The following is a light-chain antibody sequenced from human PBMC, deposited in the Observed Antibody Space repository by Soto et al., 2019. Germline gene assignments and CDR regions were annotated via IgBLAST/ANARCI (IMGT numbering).Light chain of an antibody. V-gene: IGKV3-20*01. CDR2: GAS. Sequence: EIVLTQAPGTLSLSPGERATLSCRASQSVSSSYVAWYQQKPGQAPRRLIYGASSSATGIPDRFSGSGTGPDFTLTISRLEPEDGAVYYCQQYGRAQPITFGQRTRRDIK. CDR1: QSVSSSY. CDR3: QQYGRAQPIT. J-gene: IGKJ5*01.